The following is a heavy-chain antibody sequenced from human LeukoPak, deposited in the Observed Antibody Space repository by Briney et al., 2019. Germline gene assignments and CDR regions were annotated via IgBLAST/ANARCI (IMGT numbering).Heavy chain of an antibody. V-gene: IGHV4-39*07. CDR1: GGSISSSSYY. D-gene: IGHD2-2*02. Sequence: PSGTLSLTCTVSGGSISSSSYYWGWIRQPPGKGLEWIGEINHSGSTNYNPSLKSRVTISVDTSKNQFSLKLSSVTAADTAVYYCATIPLKGSEYFPHWGQGTLVTVSS. CDR2: INHSGST. J-gene: IGHJ1*01. CDR3: ATIPLKGSEYFPH.